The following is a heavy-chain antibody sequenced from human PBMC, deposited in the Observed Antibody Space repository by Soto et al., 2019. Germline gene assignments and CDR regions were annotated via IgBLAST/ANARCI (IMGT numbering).Heavy chain of an antibody. CDR2: MYYNGNI. Sequence: PSDTLSLTCNVPVGSISNYYWTWVRQSPEKGLEWIGYMYYNGNINYNACLKSRVTISIDKSKNKLYLKMKCVTAADTAVYYCASWGNWFDPWGQGVLVTVSS. CDR3: ASWGNWFDP. J-gene: IGHJ5*02. CDR1: VGSISNYY. D-gene: IGHD3-16*01. V-gene: IGHV4-59*07.